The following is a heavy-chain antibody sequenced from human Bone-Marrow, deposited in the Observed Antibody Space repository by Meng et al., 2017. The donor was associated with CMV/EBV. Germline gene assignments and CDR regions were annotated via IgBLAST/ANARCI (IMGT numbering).Heavy chain of an antibody. Sequence: SETLSLTCTVSGGSISSYYWSWIRQPPGKGLEWIGYIYYSGSTNYNPSLKSRVTISVDTSKIQFSLRLSSVTAADTAVYYCARGRSYYDSSGYFGYWGQGTLVTVSS. V-gene: IGHV4-59*01. CDR3: ARGRSYYDSSGYFGY. CDR1: GGSISSYY. D-gene: IGHD3-22*01. J-gene: IGHJ4*02. CDR2: IYYSGST.